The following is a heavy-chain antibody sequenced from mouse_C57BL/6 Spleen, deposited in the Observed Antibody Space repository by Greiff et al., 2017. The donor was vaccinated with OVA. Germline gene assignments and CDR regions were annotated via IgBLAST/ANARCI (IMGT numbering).Heavy chain of an antibody. CDR1: GYAFSSSW. D-gene: IGHD4-1*01. V-gene: IGHV1-82*01. CDR3: ARDWDNAMDY. CDR2: IYPGDGDT. Sequence: QVQLQQSGPELVKPGASVKISCKASGYAFSSSWMNWVKQRPGKGLEWIGRIYPGDGDTNYNGKFKGKATLTADKSSSTAYMQLSSLTSEDSAVYFCARDWDNAMDYWGQGTSVTVSS. J-gene: IGHJ4*01.